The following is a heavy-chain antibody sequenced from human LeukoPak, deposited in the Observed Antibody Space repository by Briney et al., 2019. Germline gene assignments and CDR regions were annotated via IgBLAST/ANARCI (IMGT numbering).Heavy chain of an antibody. V-gene: IGHV3-20*04. CDR3: TRDVVAGLYYYYYYYMDV. D-gene: IGHD6-19*01. Sequence: GGSLRLSCAASGFTFDDYGMSWVRQAPGKGLEWVSGINWNGGSTGYADSVKGRFTISRDNAKNSLYLQMNSLRAEDTALYYCTRDVVAGLYYYYYYYMDVWGKGTTVTVSS. J-gene: IGHJ6*03. CDR2: INWNGGST. CDR1: GFTFDDYG.